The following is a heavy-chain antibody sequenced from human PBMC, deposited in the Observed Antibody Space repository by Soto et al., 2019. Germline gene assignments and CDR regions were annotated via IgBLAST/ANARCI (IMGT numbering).Heavy chain of an antibody. CDR1: GYTFTSYA. D-gene: IGHD6-19*01. CDR3: ARVGGSGSGWYDFDY. V-gene: IGHV1-3*01. Sequence: ASVKVSCKASGYTFTSYAMHWVRQAPGQRLEWMGWINAGNGNTKYSQKFQGRVTITRDTSASTAYMELSSLRSEDTAVYYCARVGGSGSGWYDFDYWGQGTLVTVSS. J-gene: IGHJ4*02. CDR2: INAGNGNT.